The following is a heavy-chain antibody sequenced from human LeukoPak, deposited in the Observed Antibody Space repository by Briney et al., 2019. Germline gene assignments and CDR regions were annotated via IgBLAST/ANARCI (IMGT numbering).Heavy chain of an antibody. D-gene: IGHD3-3*01. CDR2: IFYSGST. CDR3: ARVGNPLVTVFAWFDP. Sequence: GSLRLSCAASGFTFSNAWMSWVRQSPGKGLEWIGSIFYSGSTNYNPSLKSRVTISVDTSKNQFSLKLSSVTAADTAVYYCARVGNPLVTVFAWFDPWGQGTLVTVSS. CDR1: GFTFSNAW. J-gene: IGHJ5*02. V-gene: IGHV4-4*02.